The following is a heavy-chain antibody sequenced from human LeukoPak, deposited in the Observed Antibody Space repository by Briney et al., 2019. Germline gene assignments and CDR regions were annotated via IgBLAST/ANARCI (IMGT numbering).Heavy chain of an antibody. Sequence: ASVKVSCKASGYTFTSYGISWVRQAPGQGLEWMGWISSYNVNTNDAQKLQGRVTMTTDTSTSTAYMEVRSLRSDDTAVYYCARDRGYGYYFDYWGQGTLVTVSS. CDR1: GYTFTSYG. CDR3: ARDRGYGYYFDY. V-gene: IGHV1-18*01. D-gene: IGHD5-12*01. CDR2: ISSYNVNT. J-gene: IGHJ4*02.